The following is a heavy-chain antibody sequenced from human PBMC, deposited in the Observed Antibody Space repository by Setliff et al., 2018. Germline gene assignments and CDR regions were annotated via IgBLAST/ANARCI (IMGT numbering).Heavy chain of an antibody. J-gene: IGHJ6*03. CDR1: GSSVNSGYDN. D-gene: IGHD6-19*01. CDR2: INRRGST. CDR3: ARASSGWYSAYYYYMDV. Sequence: SETLSLTCTVSGSSVNSGYDNWNWLRQPAGKGLEWIGHINRRGSTNFTTSLKSRVTISLDTSKNQFSLNLTSVTAADTAVYYCARASSGWYSAYYYYMDVWGKGITVTVSS. V-gene: IGHV4-61*09.